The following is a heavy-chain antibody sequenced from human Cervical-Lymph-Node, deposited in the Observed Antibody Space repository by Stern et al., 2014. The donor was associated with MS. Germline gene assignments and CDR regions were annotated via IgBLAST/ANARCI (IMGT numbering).Heavy chain of an antibody. J-gene: IGHJ4*02. V-gene: IGHV3-21*01. CDR1: GFTFSSYS. D-gene: IGHD4-23*01. CDR2: ISSVGSYI. Sequence: EVQLEESGGGLVKPGGSLRLSCAASGFTFSSYSMNWVRQAPGKGLEWVASISSVGSYIYYADSLKGRFTISRDNAKNSLYLQMNSLRAEDTAVYYCARGRGGNYWYYFDYWGQGTLVTVSS. CDR3: ARGRGGNYWYYFDY.